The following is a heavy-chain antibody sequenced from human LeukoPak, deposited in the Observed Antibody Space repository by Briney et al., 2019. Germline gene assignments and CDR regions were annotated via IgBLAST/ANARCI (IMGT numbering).Heavy chain of an antibody. J-gene: IGHJ2*01. D-gene: IGHD1-14*01. Sequence: TSETLSLTCTVSGGSISSSSYYWGWIRQPPGKGLEWIGSIYYSGSTYYNPSLKSRVTISVDTSKNQFSLKLSSVTAADTAVYYCARPGMTMLPHWYFDLWGRGTLLIVSS. CDR3: ARPGMTMLPHWYFDL. CDR1: GGSISSSSYY. CDR2: IYYSGST. V-gene: IGHV4-39*07.